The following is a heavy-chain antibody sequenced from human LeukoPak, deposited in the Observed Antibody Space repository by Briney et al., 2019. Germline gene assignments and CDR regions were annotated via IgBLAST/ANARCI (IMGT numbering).Heavy chain of an antibody. CDR1: GYTFTGYY. CDR3: ARLLVGATRSHVRAFDI. V-gene: IGHV1-2*06. CDR2: INPNSGGT. Sequence: ASVKVPCKASGYTFTGYYMHWVRQAPGQGLEWMGRINPNSGGTNYAQKFQGRVTMTRDTSISTAYMELSRLRSDDTAVYYCARLLVGATRSHVRAFDIWGQGTMVTVSS. D-gene: IGHD1-26*01. J-gene: IGHJ3*02.